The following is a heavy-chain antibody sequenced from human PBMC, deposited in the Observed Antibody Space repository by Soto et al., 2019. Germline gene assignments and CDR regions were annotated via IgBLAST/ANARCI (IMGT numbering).Heavy chain of an antibody. CDR3: ARHRAYSSGWYGYYLGY. CDR1: GYSFTSYW. CDR2: IDPSDSYT. D-gene: IGHD6-19*01. J-gene: IGHJ4*02. Sequence: GESLKISCKGSGYSFTSYWISWVRQMPGKGLEWMGRIDPSDSYTNYSPSFQGHVTISADKSISTAYLQWSSLKASDTAMYYCARHRAYSSGWYGYYLGYWGQGTRVTVSS. V-gene: IGHV5-10-1*01.